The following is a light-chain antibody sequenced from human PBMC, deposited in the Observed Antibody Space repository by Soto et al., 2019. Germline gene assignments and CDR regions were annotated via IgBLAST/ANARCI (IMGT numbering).Light chain of an antibody. V-gene: IGKV1-5*03. CDR1: QSISSW. J-gene: IGKJ1*01. CDR3: QQYNSHRT. Sequence: DIQMTQSPSTLSASVGDRLTITCRASQSISSWLAWYQQKPGKAPKLLIYKASSLESGVPSRFSGSGSRTEFILTISSLQPDYFASYYCQQYNSHRTFGQGTKVDIK. CDR2: KAS.